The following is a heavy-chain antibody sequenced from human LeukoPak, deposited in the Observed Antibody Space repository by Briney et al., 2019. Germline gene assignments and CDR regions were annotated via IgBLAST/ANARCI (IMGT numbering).Heavy chain of an antibody. CDR1: GFTFSDCS. D-gene: IGHD5-12*01. CDR3: AKEPGSTGAYDT. Sequence: GGSLRLSCAASGFTFSDCSMPWARLAPGKGLEWVAFIRYDGIGKSYADSVKGRFTVSRDNSKNTLFLQMNSLRTEDTAVYYCAKEPGSTGAYDTWGQGTLVTVSS. CDR2: IRYDGIGK. V-gene: IGHV3-30*02. J-gene: IGHJ4*02.